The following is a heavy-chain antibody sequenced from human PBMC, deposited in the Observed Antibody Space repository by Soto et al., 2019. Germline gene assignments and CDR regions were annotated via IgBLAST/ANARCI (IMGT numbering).Heavy chain of an antibody. Sequence: QLQLVQSGGEVKKPGASVRVSCEAYGYPFSKYGISWIRQAPGQGLEWMGWIKPDNGNTDYAQKFQGRVTMTTDTSSNTAYMELRRLRSDDTAVYYGATSYDSGFDPWGQGTQVSVSS. CDR3: ATSYDSGFDP. J-gene: IGHJ5*02. D-gene: IGHD5-12*01. CDR1: GYPFSKYG. V-gene: IGHV1-18*04. CDR2: IKPDNGNT.